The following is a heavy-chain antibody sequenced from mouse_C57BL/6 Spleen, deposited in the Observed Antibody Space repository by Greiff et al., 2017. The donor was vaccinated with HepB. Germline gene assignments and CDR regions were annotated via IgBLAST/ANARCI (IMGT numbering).Heavy chain of an antibody. CDR3: ARVPPAGSRDYAMDY. D-gene: IGHD1-1*01. J-gene: IGHJ4*01. CDR2: IDPANGNT. Sequence: EVKLQESVAELVRPGASVKLSCTASGFNIKNTYMHWVKQRPEQGLEWIGRIDPANGNTKYAPKFQGKATITADTSSNTAYLQLSSLTSEDTAIYYCARVPPAGSRDYAMDYWGQGTSVTVSS. CDR1: GFNIKNTY. V-gene: IGHV14-3*01.